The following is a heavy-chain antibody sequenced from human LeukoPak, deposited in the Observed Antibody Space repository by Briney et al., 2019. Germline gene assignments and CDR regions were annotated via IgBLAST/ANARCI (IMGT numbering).Heavy chain of an antibody. Sequence: ASVKVSCKASGYTFTGYYMHWVRQAPGQGLEWMGWINPNSGGTNYSQKFQGRVTMTRDTSISTAYMELRRLRSDDTAVYYCARDPSAAASDFDYWGQGTLVTVSS. J-gene: IGHJ4*02. CDR3: ARDPSAAASDFDY. CDR2: INPNSGGT. CDR1: GYTFTGYY. D-gene: IGHD6-13*01. V-gene: IGHV1-2*02.